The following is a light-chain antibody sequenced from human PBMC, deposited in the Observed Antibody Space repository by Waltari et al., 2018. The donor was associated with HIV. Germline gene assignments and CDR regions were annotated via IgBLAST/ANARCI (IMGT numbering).Light chain of an antibody. CDR3: SSFSSGNSLEV. CDR2: EVN. Sequence: HSALTQPASVSGSPGQTVTISCSGTSSAVGGFNYVSWYQQHPGKAPQLMIYEVNNRPSRLSSRFSGSKSGNTAYLTISGLQAEDEADYYCSSFSSGNSLEVFGTGTKVTFL. CDR1: SSAVGGFNY. J-gene: IGLJ1*01. V-gene: IGLV2-14*01.